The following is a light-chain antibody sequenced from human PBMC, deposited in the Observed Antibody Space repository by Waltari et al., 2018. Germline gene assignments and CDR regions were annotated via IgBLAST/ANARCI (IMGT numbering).Light chain of an antibody. J-gene: IGLJ2*01. CDR3: CSYAGDYTLV. CDR2: DVY. CDR1: GRDVGRYSY. V-gene: IGLV2-11*01. Sequence: QSALTRPRSVSGSPGQSVTISCSGTGRDVGRYSYVSWYQQYPGKAPKLMISDVYERPSGVPDRFSGSKSGNTASLTISGLQAEDEAVYYCCSYAGDYTLVFGGGTEVTVL.